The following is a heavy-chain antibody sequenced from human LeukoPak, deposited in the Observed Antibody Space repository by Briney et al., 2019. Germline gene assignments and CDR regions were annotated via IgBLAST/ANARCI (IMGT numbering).Heavy chain of an antibody. CDR2: IIPIFGTA. Sequence: SVKVSCKASGGTFSSYAISWVRQAPGQGLEWMGGIIPIFGTANYAQKFQGRVTITADESTSTAYMELSSLRSEDTAVYYCARGQDPNGSGSFDRFDYWGQGTLATVSS. CDR3: ARGQDPNGSGSFDRFDY. J-gene: IGHJ4*02. D-gene: IGHD3-10*01. CDR1: GGTFSSYA. V-gene: IGHV1-69*13.